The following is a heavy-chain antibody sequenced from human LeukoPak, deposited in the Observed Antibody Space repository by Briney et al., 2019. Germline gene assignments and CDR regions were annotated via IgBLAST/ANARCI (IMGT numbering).Heavy chain of an antibody. Sequence: TSETLSLTCAVANGSISNYYWSWSRLTPGKGLEWIGYISYSGTTNYNPSLKSRVTMSVDTSRNQFSLKLSSVTAADTAVYYCARDFRTGYDVPRFDPWGQGTLVTVSS. CDR2: ISYSGTT. D-gene: IGHD7-27*01. V-gene: IGHV4-59*01. CDR1: NGSISNYY. CDR3: ARDFRTGYDVPRFDP. J-gene: IGHJ5*02.